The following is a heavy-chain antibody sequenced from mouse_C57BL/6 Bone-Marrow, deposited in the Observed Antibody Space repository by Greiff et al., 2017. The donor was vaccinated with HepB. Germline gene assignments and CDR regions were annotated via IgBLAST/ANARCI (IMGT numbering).Heavy chain of an antibody. CDR2: IYPRSGNT. V-gene: IGHV1-81*01. D-gene: IGHD2-4*01. J-gene: IGHJ1*03. CDR1: GYTFTSYG. CDR3: ARYEYDRYFDV. Sequence: QVQLQQSGAELARPGASVKLSCKASGYTFTSYGISWVKQRTGQGLEWIGEIYPRSGNTYYNEKFKGKATLTADKSSSTAYMELRSLTSEDSAVYFCARYEYDRYFDVWGTGTTVTVSS.